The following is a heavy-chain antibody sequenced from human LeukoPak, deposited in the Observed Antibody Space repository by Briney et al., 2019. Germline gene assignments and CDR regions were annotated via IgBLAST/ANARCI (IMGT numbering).Heavy chain of an antibody. D-gene: IGHD2-15*01. V-gene: IGHV1-69*13. Sequence: SVKVSCKASGGTFSSYAISWVRQAPGQGLEWMGGIIPIFGTANYAQKFQGRVTITADESTSTAYMELSSLRSEDTAVYYCARVLNPHYYYYYYMDVWGKGTTVTISS. CDR3: ARVLNPHYYYYYYMDV. CDR1: GGTFSSYA. J-gene: IGHJ6*03. CDR2: IIPIFGTA.